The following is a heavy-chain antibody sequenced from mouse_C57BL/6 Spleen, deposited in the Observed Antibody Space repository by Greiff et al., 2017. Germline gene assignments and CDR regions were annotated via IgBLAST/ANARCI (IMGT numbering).Heavy chain of an antibody. D-gene: IGHD1-1*01. J-gene: IGHJ4*01. Sequence: VQLKESGPELVKPGASVKISCKASGYSFTDYNMNWVKQSNGKSLEWIGVINPNYGTTSYNQKFKGKATLTVDQSSSTAYMQLNSLTSEDSAVYYCAGYGSSNYYAMDYWGQGTSVTVSS. V-gene: IGHV1-39*01. CDR2: INPNYGTT. CDR3: AGYGSSNYYAMDY. CDR1: GYSFTDYN.